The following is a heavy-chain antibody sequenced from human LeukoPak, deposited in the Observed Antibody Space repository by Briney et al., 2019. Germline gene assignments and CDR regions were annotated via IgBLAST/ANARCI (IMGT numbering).Heavy chain of an antibody. Sequence: SETLSLTCTVSGGSISSSSYYWGWIRQPPGKGLEWIGEINHSGSTNYNPSLKSRVTISVDTSKNQFSLKLSSVTAADTAVYYCARGQDSNSDYYYYGMDVWGQGTTVTVSS. CDR3: ARGQDSNSDYYYYGMDV. D-gene: IGHD4-11*01. J-gene: IGHJ6*02. CDR2: INHSGST. CDR1: GGSISSSSYY. V-gene: IGHV4-39*07.